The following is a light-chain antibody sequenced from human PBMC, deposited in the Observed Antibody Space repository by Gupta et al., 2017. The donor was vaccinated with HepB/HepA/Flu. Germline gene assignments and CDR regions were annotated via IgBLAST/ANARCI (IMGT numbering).Light chain of an antibody. J-gene: IGKJ1*01. CDR2: SAS. Sequence: EIVLTQSPDFLSVTPKDKITITCRASQSVGSSLHWYQQKPDQSPKLLIRSASQSFSGVPSRFSGSGSGTEFTLTISSLEVEDTATYYCHQSSTLPWTFGQGTKVEIK. CDR1: QSVGSS. V-gene: IGKV6-21*01. CDR3: HQSSTLPWT.